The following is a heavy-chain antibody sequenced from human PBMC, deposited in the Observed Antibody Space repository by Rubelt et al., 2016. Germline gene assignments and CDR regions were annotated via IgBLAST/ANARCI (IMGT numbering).Heavy chain of an antibody. J-gene: IGHJ4*02. CDR3: ARDLFAAPSVDY. Sequence: QVQLVQSGAEVKKPGASVKVSCKASGYTFTSYGISWVRQAPGQGLEWMGRINPNSGGTTLDEKLQGRDNMTRDTSISTAEMELSRLRSDDTAVYYWARDLFAAPSVDYWGQGTLVTVSS. V-gene: IGHV1-2*06. CDR1: GYTFTSYG. CDR2: INPNSGGT. D-gene: IGHD2-15*01.